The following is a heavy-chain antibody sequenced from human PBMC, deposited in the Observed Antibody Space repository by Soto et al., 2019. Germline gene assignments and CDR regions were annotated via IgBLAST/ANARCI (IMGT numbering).Heavy chain of an antibody. J-gene: IGHJ4*02. CDR2: ISAYNGYT. CDR1: GGTFSTYD. Sequence: ASVKVSCKASGGTFSTYDISWVRQAPGQGLEWMGWISAYNGYTNYAQKLQGRVTMTTDTSTSTAYMELRSLRSDDTAVYYCARISSSSHYFDYWGQGTLVTVSS. V-gene: IGHV1-18*01. D-gene: IGHD6-6*01. CDR3: ARISSSSHYFDY.